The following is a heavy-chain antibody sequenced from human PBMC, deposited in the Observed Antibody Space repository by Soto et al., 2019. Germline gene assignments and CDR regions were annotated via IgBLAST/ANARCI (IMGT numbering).Heavy chain of an antibody. D-gene: IGHD1-26*01. CDR2: IYYSGST. CDR1: GGSISSSSYY. CDR3: ARTVGAIPHDAFDI. Sequence: QLQLQESGPGLVKPSETLSLTCTVSGGSISSSSYYWGWIRQPPGKGLEWIGSIYYSGSTYYNPSLKGRATISVDTSKNQFSLKLSSVTAADTAVYYCARTVGAIPHDAFDIWGQGTMVTVSS. V-gene: IGHV4-39*01. J-gene: IGHJ3*02.